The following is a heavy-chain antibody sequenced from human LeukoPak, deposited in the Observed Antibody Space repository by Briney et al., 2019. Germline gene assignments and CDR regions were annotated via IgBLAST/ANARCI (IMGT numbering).Heavy chain of an antibody. Sequence: SETLSLTCAVSGYSISSGYDWGWIRQPPGKGLEWIGSFSHSGSTYYNPSLKSRDTISVDTPKNQFSLKLSSVTAADTAVYYCARRRPGVGSYDYWGQGTLVTVSS. CDR3: ARRRPGVGSYDY. CDR2: FSHSGST. CDR1: GYSISSGYD. V-gene: IGHV4-38-2*01. D-gene: IGHD1-26*01. J-gene: IGHJ4*02.